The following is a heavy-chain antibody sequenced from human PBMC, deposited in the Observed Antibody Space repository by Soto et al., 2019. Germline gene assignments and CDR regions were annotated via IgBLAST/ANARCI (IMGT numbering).Heavy chain of an antibody. Sequence: SETLSLTCTVSGGSISSGGYYWSWIRQHPEKGLERIGYIYYSGSTYYNPSLKSQVTISVDTSKNQFSLKLSSVTAADTAVYYCATYDSSDYYSGSPIGWFDPWGQGTLVTVSS. CDR3: ATYDSSDYYSGSPIGWFDP. J-gene: IGHJ5*02. V-gene: IGHV4-31*01. D-gene: IGHD3-22*01. CDR2: IYYSGST. CDR1: GGSISSGGYY.